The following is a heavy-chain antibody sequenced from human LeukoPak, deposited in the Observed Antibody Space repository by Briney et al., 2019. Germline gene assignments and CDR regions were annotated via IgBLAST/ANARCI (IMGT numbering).Heavy chain of an antibody. CDR3: AKDMGSGTSAYYYGMDV. J-gene: IGHJ6*02. D-gene: IGHD2-2*01. Sequence: HPGRSLRLSCAASGFTFDDYAMHWVRQAPGKGLEWVSGISWNSGSIGYADSVKGRFTISRDNAKNSLYLQMNSLRAEDTALYYCAKDMGSGTSAYYYGMDVWGQGTTSPSP. CDR1: GFTFDDYA. CDR2: ISWNSGSI. V-gene: IGHV3-9*01.